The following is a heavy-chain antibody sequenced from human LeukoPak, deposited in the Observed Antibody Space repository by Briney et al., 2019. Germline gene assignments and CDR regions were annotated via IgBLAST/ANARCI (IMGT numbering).Heavy chain of an antibody. D-gene: IGHD6-13*01. CDR3: ARGSFWQQLFNNWFDP. V-gene: IGHV3-11*01. CDR1: GFTFSDYY. J-gene: IGHJ5*02. CDR2: ISSSGSTI. Sequence: PGGSLRLSCAASGFTFSDYYMSWIRQAPGKGLEWVSYISSSGSTIYYADSVKGRFTISRDNAKNSLYLQMNNLRAEDTAVYYCARGSFWQQLFNNWFDPWGQGTLVTVSS.